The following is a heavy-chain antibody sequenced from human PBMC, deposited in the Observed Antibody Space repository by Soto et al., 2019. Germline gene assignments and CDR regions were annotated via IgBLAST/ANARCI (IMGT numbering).Heavy chain of an antibody. D-gene: IGHD5-12*01. CDR3: ARYCGYEGLRFDP. CDR2: IFYSGST. CDR1: GGSISSGDYY. V-gene: IGHV4-30-4*01. Sequence: QVQLQESGPGLVKPSQTLSLTCTVSGGSISSGDYYWSWIRQPPGKGLEWIGYIFYSGSTYYNPSLKSRVTISVDTSKNQFSLKLSSVTAADTGVYYCARYCGYEGLRFDPWGQGTLVTVSS. J-gene: IGHJ5*02.